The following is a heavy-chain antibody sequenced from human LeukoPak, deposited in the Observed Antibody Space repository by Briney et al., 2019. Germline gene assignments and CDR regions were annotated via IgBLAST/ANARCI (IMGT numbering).Heavy chain of an antibody. CDR1: GYTFTGYY. CDR2: INPSSGGT. V-gene: IGHV1-2*02. J-gene: IGHJ5*02. CDR3: ARSRETGTECDP. D-gene: IGHD1-1*01. Sequence: ASVKVCCKASGYTFTGYYMHWVRQAPGQGLEWMGWINPSSGGTNYAQKFQARVTMTRDTSINTAYMELSRLTSDDTAVYFCARSRETGTECDPWGQGTLVTVSS.